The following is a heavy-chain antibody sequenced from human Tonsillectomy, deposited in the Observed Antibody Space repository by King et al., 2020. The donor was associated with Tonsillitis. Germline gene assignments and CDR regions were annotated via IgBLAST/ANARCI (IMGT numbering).Heavy chain of an antibody. V-gene: IGHV4-31*03. CDR1: GGSISSGGYY. Sequence: VQLQESGPGLVKPSQTLSLTCTVSGGSISSGGYYWSWIRQHPGKGLEWIGYIYYSGSTYYNPSLKSRVTISVDTSKNQFSLRLSSVTAADTAVYYWAGDGGRWLLGVGGGVFDYWGQGTLVTVSS. J-gene: IGHJ4*02. D-gene: IGHD5-24*01. CDR2: IYYSGST. CDR3: AGDGGRWLLGVGGGVFDY.